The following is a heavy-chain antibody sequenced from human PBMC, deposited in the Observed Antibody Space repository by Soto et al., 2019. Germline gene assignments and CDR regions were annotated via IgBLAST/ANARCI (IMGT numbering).Heavy chain of an antibody. D-gene: IGHD6-13*01. V-gene: IGHV3-49*03. J-gene: IGHJ6*02. CDR1: GFTFGDYA. CDR3: TRDGGAAGTVYYGMDV. Sequence: GGSLRLSFTSSGFTFGDYAMSWFRQAPGKLLEWVGFIRSKAYGGTTEYAASVKGRFTISRDDSKSIAYLQMNSLKTEDTAVYYCTRDGGAAGTVYYGMDVWGQGTTVTVSS. CDR2: IRSKAYGGTT.